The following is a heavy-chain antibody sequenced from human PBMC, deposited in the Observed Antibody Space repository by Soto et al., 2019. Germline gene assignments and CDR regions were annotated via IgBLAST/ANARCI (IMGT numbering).Heavy chain of an antibody. CDR1: GGTFSSYA. CDR2: IIPIFGTA. V-gene: IGHV1-69*13. CDR3: ARDLSRVDYGDYFHAFDI. Sequence: GASVKVSCKASGGTFSSYAISWVRQAPGQGLEWMGGIIPIFGTANYAQKFQGRVTITADESTSTAYMELSSLRSDDTAVYYCARDLSRVDYGDYFHAFDIWGQGTMVTVSS. J-gene: IGHJ3*02. D-gene: IGHD4-17*01.